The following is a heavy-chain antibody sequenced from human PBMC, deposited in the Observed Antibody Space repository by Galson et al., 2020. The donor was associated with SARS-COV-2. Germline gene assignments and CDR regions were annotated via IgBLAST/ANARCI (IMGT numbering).Heavy chain of an antibody. J-gene: IGHJ1*01. V-gene: IGHV4-30-2*01. CDR2: IYHSGTT. Sequence: ASETLSLNCSVSGGSISSGGYSWSWIRQPPGKGLEWIGYIYHSGTTYYNPSLKSRVALSLDRSKNQFCLELSSVTAADTAVYYCARDRFGELSPWGQGTLVTVSS. CDR1: GGSISSGGYS. CDR3: ARDRFGELSP. D-gene: IGHD3-10*01.